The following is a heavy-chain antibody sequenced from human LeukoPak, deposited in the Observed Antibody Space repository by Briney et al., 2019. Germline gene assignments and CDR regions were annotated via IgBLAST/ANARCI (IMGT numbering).Heavy chain of an antibody. CDR2: ISSSSSYI. CDR1: GFTFSSYS. CDR3: ARGVTSSSSSTTGDY. Sequence: PGGSLRLSYAASGFTFSSYSMNWVRQAPGKGLEWVSSISSSSSYIYYADSVKGRFTISRDNAKNSLYLQMNSLRAEDTAVYYCARGVTSSSSSTTGDYWGQGTLVTVSS. V-gene: IGHV3-21*01. D-gene: IGHD6-6*01. J-gene: IGHJ4*02.